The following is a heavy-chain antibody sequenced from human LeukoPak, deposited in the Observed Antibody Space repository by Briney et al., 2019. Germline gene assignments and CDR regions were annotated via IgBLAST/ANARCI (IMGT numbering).Heavy chain of an antibody. CDR1: GFTFSSYW. J-gene: IGHJ4*02. CDR2: INSDGSST. CDR3: ARHWTGTKSFDY. D-gene: IGHD1-14*01. V-gene: IGHV3-74*01. Sequence: GGSLRLSCAASGFTFSSYWMHWVRQAPGKGLVWVSRINSDGSSTSYADSVKGRFTISRDNSKNTLYLQMNSLRVEDTAVYYCARHWTGTKSFDYWGQGTLVTVSS.